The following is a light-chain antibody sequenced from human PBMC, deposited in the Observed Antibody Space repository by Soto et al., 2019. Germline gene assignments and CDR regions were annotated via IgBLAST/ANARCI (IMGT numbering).Light chain of an antibody. CDR3: NSYTTTSSLEL. J-gene: IGLJ2*01. CDR1: RSDVGGYNF. V-gene: IGLV2-14*03. CDR2: DVN. Sequence: QSALTQPASVSGSPGQSITITCTGTRSDVGGYNFVSWYQQHPGKVPKLILYDVNHRPSGISNRFSGSKSGNTASLTISGLQAEDEADYYCNSYTTTSSLELFGGGTKVTVL.